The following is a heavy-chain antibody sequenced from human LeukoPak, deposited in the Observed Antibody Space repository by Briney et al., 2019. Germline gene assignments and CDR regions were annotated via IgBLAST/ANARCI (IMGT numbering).Heavy chain of an antibody. CDR3: AREFRYSGYE. J-gene: IGHJ4*02. D-gene: IGHD5-12*01. V-gene: IGHV3-30-3*01. Sequence: GRSLKLSCAASGFTFSSYAMHWVRQAPGKGLEWVAVISYDGSNKYYADSVKGRFTISRDNSKNTLYLQMNSLRAEDTAVYYCAREFRYSGYEWGQGTLVTVSS. CDR1: GFTFSSYA. CDR2: ISYDGSNK.